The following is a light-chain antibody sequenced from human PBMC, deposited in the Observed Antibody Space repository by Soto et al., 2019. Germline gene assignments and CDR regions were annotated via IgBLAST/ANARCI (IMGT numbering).Light chain of an antibody. J-gene: IGKJ1*01. CDR2: LGS. CDR1: QSLLHSNGYNY. Sequence: IVVTQSPLSLPVTPGEPASISCRSSQSLLHSNGYNYLDWYLQKPGQSPQLLIYLGSNRASGVPDRFSGSGSGTDFTLKISRVEAEDVGLYHCMQALQAPLTFGQRSKVDI. CDR3: MQALQAPLT. V-gene: IGKV2-28*01.